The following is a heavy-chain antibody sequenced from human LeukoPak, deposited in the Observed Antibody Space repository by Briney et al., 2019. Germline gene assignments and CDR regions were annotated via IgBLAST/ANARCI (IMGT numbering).Heavy chain of an antibody. D-gene: IGHD3-10*01. J-gene: IGHJ2*01. CDR3: ARVGDHYHWYLDL. CDR1: GFTFSTYA. V-gene: IGHV3-23*03. CDR2: LYSGEDT. Sequence: GGSLRLSCAASGFTFSTYAMNCVRQAPGKGLEWVSILYSGEDTYYADSVKGRIIVSRDSSKNTLYLQMNALRAEDTAVYYCARVGDHYHWYLDLWGRGTLVTVSS.